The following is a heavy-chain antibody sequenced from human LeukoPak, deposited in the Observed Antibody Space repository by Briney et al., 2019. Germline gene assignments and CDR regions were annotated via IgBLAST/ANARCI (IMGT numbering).Heavy chain of an antibody. J-gene: IGHJ4*02. CDR1: GFTFSTYW. CDR3: ARNDYGDYGPDY. Sequence: GGSLRLSCAASGFTFSTYWMHWVRQAPGKGLEWVSSISSSGTYMFYADSVKGRFTISRDNANNSLYLQMNSLRAEDTAIYYCARNDYGDYGPDYWGRGTLVTVSS. CDR2: ISSSGTYM. V-gene: IGHV3-21*01. D-gene: IGHD4-17*01.